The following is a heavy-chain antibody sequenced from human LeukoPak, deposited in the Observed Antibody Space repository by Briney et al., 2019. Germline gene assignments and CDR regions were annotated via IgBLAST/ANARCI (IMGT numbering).Heavy chain of an antibody. J-gene: IGHJ4*02. Sequence: GGSLRLSCAASGFTFSSYGMHWVRQAPGKGLEWVAVISYDGSNKYYADSVKGRFTISRDNSKNTLYLQMNSLRAEDTAVYYCARGPSGYHNTGGQGTLVTVSS. CDR2: ISYDGSNK. D-gene: IGHD5-12*01. V-gene: IGHV3-30*03. CDR1: GFTFSSYG. CDR3: ARGPSGYHNT.